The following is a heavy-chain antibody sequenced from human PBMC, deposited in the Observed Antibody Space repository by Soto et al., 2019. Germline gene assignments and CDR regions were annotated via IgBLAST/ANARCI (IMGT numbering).Heavy chain of an antibody. Sequence: GASVKVSCKASGYTFTGYYMHWVRQAPGQGLEWMGWINPNSGGTNYAQKFQGRVTMTRDTSISTAYMELSRLRSDDTAVYYCARDPIPARQLVRGYYYYYGMDVWGQGTTVTVSS. V-gene: IGHV1-2*02. D-gene: IGHD6-6*01. CDR1: GYTFTGYY. CDR3: ARDPIPARQLVRGYYYYYGMDV. J-gene: IGHJ6*02. CDR2: INPNSGGT.